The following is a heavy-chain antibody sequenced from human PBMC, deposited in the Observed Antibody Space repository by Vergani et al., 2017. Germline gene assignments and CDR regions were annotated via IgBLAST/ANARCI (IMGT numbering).Heavy chain of an antibody. Sequence: QVQLVQSGAEVKKPGSSVKVSCKASGGTFSCYAISWVRQAPGQGLEWMGGIIPIFGTANYAQKFQGRVTITADESTSTAYMELSSLRSEDTAVYYCAGERASSSVFIRERYFDLWGRGTLVTVSS. CDR1: GGTFSCYA. V-gene: IGHV1-69*01. J-gene: IGHJ2*01. D-gene: IGHD6-6*01. CDR3: AGERASSSVFIRERYFDL. CDR2: IIPIFGTA.